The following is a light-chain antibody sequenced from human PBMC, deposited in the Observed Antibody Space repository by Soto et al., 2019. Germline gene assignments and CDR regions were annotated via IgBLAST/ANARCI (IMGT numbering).Light chain of an antibody. CDR1: QSISSL. J-gene: IGKJ1*01. CDR3: QHYNSYSPGT. V-gene: IGKV1-5*01. CDR2: DAS. Sequence: DIQMTQSPSTLSASVGDRVTITCRVSQSISSLLAWYQQTPGKAPKLLIYDASSLESGVPSRFSGSGSGTEFTLTITSLQPDDFATYYCQHYNSYSPGTFGQGTKVDI.